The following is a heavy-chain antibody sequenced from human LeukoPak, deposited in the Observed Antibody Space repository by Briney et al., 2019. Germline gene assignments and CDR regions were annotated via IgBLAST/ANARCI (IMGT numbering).Heavy chain of an antibody. CDR1: GFTFSSYS. J-gene: IGHJ3*02. Sequence: GGSLRLSCAASGFTFSSYSMNWVRQAPGKGLEWVSSISSSSSYIYYADSVKGRFTTSRDNAKNSLYLQMNSLRAEDTAVYYCARVGYSSSSWAFDIWGQGTMVTVSS. D-gene: IGHD6-6*01. CDR2: ISSSSSYI. V-gene: IGHV3-21*01. CDR3: ARVGYSSSSWAFDI.